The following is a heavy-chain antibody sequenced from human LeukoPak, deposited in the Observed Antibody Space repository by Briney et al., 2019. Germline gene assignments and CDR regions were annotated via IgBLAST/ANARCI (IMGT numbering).Heavy chain of an antibody. CDR3: ARTPGGWFDP. CDR2: IYTSGST. D-gene: IGHD3-16*01. J-gene: IGHJ5*02. CDR1: GGSISSGSYY. Sequence: PSETLSLTCTVSGGSISSGSYYWSWIRQPAGKGLEWIGRIYTSGSTNYNPSLKSRVTISVDTSKNQFSLKLSSVTAADTAVYYCARTPGGWFDPWGQGTLVTVSS. V-gene: IGHV4-61*02.